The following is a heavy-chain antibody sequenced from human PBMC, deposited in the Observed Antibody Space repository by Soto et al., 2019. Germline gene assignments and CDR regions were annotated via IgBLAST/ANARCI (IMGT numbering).Heavy chain of an antibody. Sequence: QVQLVQSGAEVKNPGASVKVSCKTSGYTFTKYGVGWVRQAPGQGLEWMGWISGSSGNANYAEKVQGRITLTTDTSTSTAYIELRSRRSDDTAVYYCAREMAGRGGEYDYWGQGTLVTVSS. CDR3: AREMAGRGGEYDY. V-gene: IGHV1-18*01. CDR2: ISGSSGNA. D-gene: IGHD3-16*01. CDR1: GYTFTKYG. J-gene: IGHJ4*02.